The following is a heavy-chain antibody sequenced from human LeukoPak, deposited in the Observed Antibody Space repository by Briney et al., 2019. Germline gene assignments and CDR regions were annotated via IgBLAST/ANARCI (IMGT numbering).Heavy chain of an antibody. J-gene: IGHJ4*02. V-gene: IGHV4-59*08. D-gene: IGHD6-13*01. CDR1: GGSITGYY. Sequence: SETLTLTCTVSGGSITGYYWNWIRQPPGKGLEWIGYIYYSGGTYYNPSLESRVTISVDTSKSQFSLKLSSVTAADTAVYYCARGGNSSWYRAPDYWGQGTLVTVSS. CDR2: IYYSGGT. CDR3: ARGGNSSWYRAPDY.